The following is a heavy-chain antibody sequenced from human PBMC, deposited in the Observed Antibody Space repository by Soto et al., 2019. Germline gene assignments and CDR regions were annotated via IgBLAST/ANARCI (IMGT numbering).Heavy chain of an antibody. CDR1: GYTFTSYG. J-gene: IGHJ5*02. Sequence: GASVKVSCKASGYTFTSYGISWVRQAPGQGLEWMGWISAYNGNTNYAQKLQGRVTMTTDTSTSTAYMELRSLRSDDTAVYYCARAGANDFWSGYYTPNWFDPWGQGTLVTVSS. CDR3: ARAGANDFWSGYYTPNWFDP. CDR2: ISAYNGNT. D-gene: IGHD3-3*01. V-gene: IGHV1-18*01.